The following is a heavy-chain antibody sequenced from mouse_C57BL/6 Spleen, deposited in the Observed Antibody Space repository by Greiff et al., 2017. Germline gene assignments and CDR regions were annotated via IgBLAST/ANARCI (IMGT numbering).Heavy chain of an antibody. Sequence: EVQLVESGGDLVKPGGSLKLSCAASGFTFSSYGMSWVRQTPDKRLEWVATISSGGSYTYYPDSVKGRFTISRDNAKNTLYLQMSSLKSEDTAMXYCARHGGGYAMDYWGQGTSVTVSS. J-gene: IGHJ4*01. V-gene: IGHV5-6*01. CDR1: GFTFSSYG. CDR3: ARHGGGYAMDY. CDR2: ISSGGSYT.